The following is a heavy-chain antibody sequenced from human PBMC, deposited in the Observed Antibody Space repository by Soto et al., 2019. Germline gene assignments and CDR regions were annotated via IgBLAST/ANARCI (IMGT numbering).Heavy chain of an antibody. D-gene: IGHD3-16*02. CDR3: GRGGCRLGGLSLPDN. J-gene: IGHJ4*02. CDR2: IYYSGST. V-gene: IGHV4-31*03. CDR1: GGSISSGGYY. Sequence: QVQLQESGPGLVKPSQTLSLTCTVSGGSISSGGYYWSWIRQHTGKGREWIGYIYYSGSTYYNPYLKSRVTIAVDTYKNQFPLKMRSVTAADAAVYYCGRGGCRLGGLSLPDNWGQGTMVTVSS.